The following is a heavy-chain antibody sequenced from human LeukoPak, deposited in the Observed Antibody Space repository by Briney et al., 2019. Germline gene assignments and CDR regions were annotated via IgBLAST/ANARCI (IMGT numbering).Heavy chain of an antibody. CDR2: ISSSSSYI. V-gene: IGHV3-21*01. CDR1: GFTFSSYS. J-gene: IGHJ4*02. Sequence: GGSLRLSCAASGFTFSSYSMNWVRQAPGKGLEWVSSISSSSSYIYYADSVKGRFTISRDNAKNSLYLQMNSLRAEDTAVYYCARDQDYGDYVIAYWGQGTLSPSPQ. D-gene: IGHD4-17*01. CDR3: ARDQDYGDYVIAY.